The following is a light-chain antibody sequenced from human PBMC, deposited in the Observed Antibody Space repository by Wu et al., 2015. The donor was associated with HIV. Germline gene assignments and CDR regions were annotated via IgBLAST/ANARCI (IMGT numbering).Light chain of an antibody. V-gene: IGKV3-11*01. CDR3: QQRSNWPPGMT. CDR1: QSVDSY. CDR2: DAS. J-gene: IGKJ5*01. Sequence: EIVLTQSPGTLSLSPGESATLSCRASQSVDSYLAWYRQKPGQPPRLLIYDASIRADGIPARFSASGSGTHFTLNISRLETEDFAIYYCQQRSNWPPGMTFGQGTRL.